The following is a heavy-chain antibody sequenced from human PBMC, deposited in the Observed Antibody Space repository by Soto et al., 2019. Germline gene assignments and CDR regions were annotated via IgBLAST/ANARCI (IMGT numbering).Heavy chain of an antibody. J-gene: IGHJ4*02. Sequence: EVQLLESGGGLVQPGGSLRLSCAASGFPFRNYPMSWFRQAPGKGLEWISTLTGSSSNIYYADSVKGRFAISRDNSRNTLYLQMNSLPAEDTAVYYCANGRATYGLLTHDYWGQGTLVTVSS. V-gene: IGHV3-23*01. CDR2: LTGSSSNI. CDR1: GFPFRNYP. CDR3: ANGRATYGLLTHDY. D-gene: IGHD3-10*01.